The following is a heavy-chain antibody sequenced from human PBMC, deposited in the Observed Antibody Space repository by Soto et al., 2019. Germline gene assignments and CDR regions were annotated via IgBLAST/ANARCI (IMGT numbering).Heavy chain of an antibody. CDR1: GGSISGEGYY. CDR2: IHYSGST. V-gene: IGHV4-31*03. Sequence: QVQLQESGPGLVEPSQTLSLTCTVSGGSISGEGYYWSWIRQYSGRGLEWIGYIHYSGSTYYNPSLKSRVTFSVDTSKTQFFLKLTSMTAADTAVYYCARAWTAEAGWANWFDRWGQGTLVIVSS. CDR3: ARAWTAEAGWANWFDR. D-gene: IGHD6-13*01. J-gene: IGHJ5*02.